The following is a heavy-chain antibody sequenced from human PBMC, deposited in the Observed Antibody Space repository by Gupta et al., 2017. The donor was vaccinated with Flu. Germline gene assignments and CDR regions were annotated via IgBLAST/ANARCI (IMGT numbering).Heavy chain of an antibody. Sequence: EEQVVESGGDLVRPGRSLRLSCSCSGFDCGDYAMAWVRQTPGKGMQWLTFIRSRTYRVTTEYAPSVKGRFTISRDDSKNIVYLQMNSLRGDDTATYFCSRGLIAAAGTGAFDIWGPGTMVAVSA. CDR1: GFDCGDYA. J-gene: IGHJ3*02. CDR2: IRSRTYRVTT. CDR3: SRGLIAAAGTGAFDI. V-gene: IGHV3-49*04. D-gene: IGHD6-25*01.